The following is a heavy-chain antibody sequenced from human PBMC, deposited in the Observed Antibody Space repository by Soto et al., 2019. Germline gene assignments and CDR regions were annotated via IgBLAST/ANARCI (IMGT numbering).Heavy chain of an antibody. CDR1: GYTFTSYA. J-gene: IGHJ6*02. CDR3: AREPHYVYVWDGMDV. V-gene: IGHV1-3*01. Sequence: GASVKVSCKASGYTFTSYAMHWVRQAPGQRLEWMGWINAGNGNTKYSQKFQGRVTITRDTSASTAYMELSSLRSEDTAVYYCAREPHYVYVWDGMDVWGQGTTVTVSS. D-gene: IGHD3-16*01. CDR2: INAGNGNT.